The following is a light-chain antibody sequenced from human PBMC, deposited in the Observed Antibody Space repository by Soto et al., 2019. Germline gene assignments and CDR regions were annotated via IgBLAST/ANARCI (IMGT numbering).Light chain of an antibody. Sequence: DIQMTQSPSTLSASVGDRVTITCRASQSISDWLAWYQQIPGNAPKLLIYDASRLQSGVPSRFSGSGFGTEFTLTISSVQPEDAAVYYCQLYHNYSWTFGRGTKVEVK. CDR3: QLYHNYSWT. CDR2: DAS. V-gene: IGKV1-5*01. CDR1: QSISDW. J-gene: IGKJ1*01.